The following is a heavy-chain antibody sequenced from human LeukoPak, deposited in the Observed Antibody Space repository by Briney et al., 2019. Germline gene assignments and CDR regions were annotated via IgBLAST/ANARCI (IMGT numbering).Heavy chain of an antibody. CDR2: NSKDGSKK. V-gene: IGHV3-30*04. CDR3: ARDPGYAYNHFDY. CDR1: GFSLSTYA. Sequence: GTSLRLSCAASGFSLSTYAMHWVRQAPGKGLEWVAVNSKDGSKKYYAESVKGRFTISRDTSKSTLYLQMNSLRPEDTAVYYCARDPGYAYNHFDYWGQGTLVTVSS. J-gene: IGHJ4*02. D-gene: IGHD5-18*01.